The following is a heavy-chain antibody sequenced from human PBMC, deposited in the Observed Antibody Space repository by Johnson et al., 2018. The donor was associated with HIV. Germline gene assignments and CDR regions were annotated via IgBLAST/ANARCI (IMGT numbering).Heavy chain of an antibody. CDR1: GFTFDDYG. V-gene: IGHV3-23*04. D-gene: IGHD3-3*01. CDR3: AKGSRARAVYDFWSGVPDAFDI. CDR2: ISGSGGST. J-gene: IGHJ3*02. Sequence: VHLVESGGGLVQPGGSQRLSCAASGFTFDDYGMSWVRQGPGKRLEWVSGISGSGGSTYYADSARGRFTISRANSKNSLYLQMNSLRPEDTAVYYCAKGSRARAVYDFWSGVPDAFDIWGQGTMVTVSS.